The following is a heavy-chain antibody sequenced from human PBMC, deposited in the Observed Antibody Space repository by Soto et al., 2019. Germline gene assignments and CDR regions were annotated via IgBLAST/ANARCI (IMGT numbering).Heavy chain of an antibody. CDR1: GYSFTNHW. J-gene: IGHJ4*02. CDR3: ATTRKTSIAQLDY. CDR2: IYPTDSYT. D-gene: IGHD2-21*01. Sequence: GESLKISCKGSGYSFTNHWISWVRQMPGKGLEWIGRIYPTDSYTNYSPSFQAHVTISADKSINTAYLQWSSLKASDTAMDYFATTRKTSIAQLDYWGQGTLVTVSS. V-gene: IGHV5-10-1*01.